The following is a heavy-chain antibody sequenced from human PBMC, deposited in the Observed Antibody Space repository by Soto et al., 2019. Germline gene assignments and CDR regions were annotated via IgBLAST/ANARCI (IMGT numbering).Heavy chain of an antibody. CDR2: IHYRGNT. Sequence: QVQLQESGPGLVKPSQTLSLSCAVSGGSIRSGDHYWSWIRQAPGKGLEGIGFIHYRGNTYYKPSLKSRVSISVDTSKNHFSLNLSSVTAADTAVYYCAREVTTGSYYYGLDVWGQGTKVTVSS. CDR1: GGSIRSGDHY. J-gene: IGHJ6*02. CDR3: AREVTTGSYYYGLDV. V-gene: IGHV4-30-4*01. D-gene: IGHD4-17*01.